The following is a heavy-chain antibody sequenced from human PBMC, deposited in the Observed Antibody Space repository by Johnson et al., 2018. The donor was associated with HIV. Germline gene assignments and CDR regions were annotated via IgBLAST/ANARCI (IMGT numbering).Heavy chain of an antibody. Sequence: VQLVESGGGLVRPGESLRLSCVASGFTFSSYGMHWVRQAPGKGLAWVAFIQYDGSNKYYADSLKGRFTISRDNSKNTVYLQMNSLRAEDTAIYYCAKLRKKQWLVGEAFDIWGQGTMVTVSS. CDR2: IQYDGSNK. CDR3: AKLRKKQWLVGEAFDI. V-gene: IGHV3-30*02. J-gene: IGHJ3*02. D-gene: IGHD6-19*01. CDR1: GFTFSSYG.